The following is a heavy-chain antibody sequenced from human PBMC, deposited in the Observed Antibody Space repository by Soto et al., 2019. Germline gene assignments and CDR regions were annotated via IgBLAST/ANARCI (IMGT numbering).Heavy chain of an antibody. Sequence: PGGSLRLSCAASGFTFSSYSMNWVRQAPGKGLEWVSSISSSSSYIYYADSVKGRFTISRDNAKNSLYLQMNSLRAEDTAVYYCARDLRSTRTPNYYGMDLWGQRTKVTVSS. CDR2: ISSSSSYI. CDR3: ARDLRSTRTPNYYGMDL. J-gene: IGHJ6*02. V-gene: IGHV3-21*01. D-gene: IGHD1-1*01. CDR1: GFTFSSYS.